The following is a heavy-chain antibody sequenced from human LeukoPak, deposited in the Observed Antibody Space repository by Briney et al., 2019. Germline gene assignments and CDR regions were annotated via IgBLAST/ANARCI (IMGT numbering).Heavy chain of an antibody. CDR1: GFTFSSYD. CDR3: AKGEYYYDSSGYSVDY. J-gene: IGHJ4*02. CDR2: IRYDGSNK. D-gene: IGHD3-22*01. Sequence: GGSLRLSCAASGFTFSSYDMHWVRQAPGKGLEWVAFIRYDGSNKYYADSMKGRFTISRDNSKNTLYLQMNSLRAEDTAVYYCAKGEYYYDSSGYSVDYWGQGTLVTVSS. V-gene: IGHV3-30*02.